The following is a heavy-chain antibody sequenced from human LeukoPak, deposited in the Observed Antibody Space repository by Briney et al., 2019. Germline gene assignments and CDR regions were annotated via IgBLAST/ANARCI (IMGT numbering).Heavy chain of an antibody. CDR3: ARDLTPYYDILTGPSWGYGMDV. J-gene: IGHJ6*04. Sequence: PGGSLRLSCAASGFTSSSYSMNWVRQAPGKGLEWVSSISSSSSYIYYADSVKGRFTISRDNAKNSLYLQMNSLRAEDTAVYYCARDLTPYYDILTGPSWGYGMDVWGEGTTVTVSS. V-gene: IGHV3-21*01. CDR2: ISSSSSYI. CDR1: GFTSSSYS. D-gene: IGHD3-9*01.